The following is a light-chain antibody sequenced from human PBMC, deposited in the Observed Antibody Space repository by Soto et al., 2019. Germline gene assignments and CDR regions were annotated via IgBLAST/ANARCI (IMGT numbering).Light chain of an antibody. V-gene: IGLV2-11*01. CDR1: SSDVGGYNY. CDR3: CSYAGSYTFVV. Sequence: QSALTQPRSVSGSPGQSVTISCTGTSSDVGGYNYVSWYQQHPGKAPKLMIYDVSKRPSGVPDRFSGSKSGNTASLTISGLQAEDEADYYCCSYAGSYTFVVLGGGTKLTAL. J-gene: IGLJ2*01. CDR2: DVS.